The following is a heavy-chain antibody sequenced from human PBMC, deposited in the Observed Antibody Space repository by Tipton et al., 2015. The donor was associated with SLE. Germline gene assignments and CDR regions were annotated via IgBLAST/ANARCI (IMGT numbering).Heavy chain of an antibody. V-gene: IGHV3-66*02. J-gene: IGHJ3*02. D-gene: IGHD1-26*01. CDR1: GFTVSSNY. CDR3: ARSGGGSYSTFDI. CDR2: IYSGGST. Sequence: SLRLSCAASGFTVSSNYMSWVRQAPGKGLEWVSVIYSGGSTYYADSVKGRFTISRDNSKNTLYLQMNSLRAEDTAVYYCARSGGGSYSTFDIWGQGTMVTVSS.